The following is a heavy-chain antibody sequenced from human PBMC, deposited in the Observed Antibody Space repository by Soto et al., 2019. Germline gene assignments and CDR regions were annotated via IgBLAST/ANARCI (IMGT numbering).Heavy chain of an antibody. V-gene: IGHV1-69*12. CDR1: GGTISSYA. CDR3: ARAWGSPYYFDY. CDR2: IIPIFSTA. J-gene: IGHJ4*02. D-gene: IGHD7-27*01. Sequence: QVQLVQSGAEVKKPGSSVKVSCKASGGTISSYAISWVRQAPGQGLEWMGGIIPIFSTANYAQKFQGRVTITADESTSTAYMELSSMRSEDTAVYYCARAWGSPYYFDYWGQGTLVIVSS.